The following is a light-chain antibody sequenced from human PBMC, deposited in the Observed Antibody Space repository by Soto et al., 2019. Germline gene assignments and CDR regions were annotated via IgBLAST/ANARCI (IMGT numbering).Light chain of an antibody. Sequence: QSVLTQPPSASGSPGQSVTISCTGTSSDIGGYDYVSWYQQHPGKAPKLVIYEVSKRPSGVPDRFSGSKSGNTASLTVSGLQAEDEADYYCNSYAGNFLFGGGTKVTVL. J-gene: IGLJ2*01. V-gene: IGLV2-8*01. CDR3: NSYAGNFL. CDR1: SSDIGGYDY. CDR2: EVS.